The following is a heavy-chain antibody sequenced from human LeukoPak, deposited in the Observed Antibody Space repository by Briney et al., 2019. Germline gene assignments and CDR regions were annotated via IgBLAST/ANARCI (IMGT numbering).Heavy chain of an antibody. J-gene: IGHJ4*02. CDR1: GYTFTGYY. CDR2: FNPNSGGT. Sequence: ASVKVSCKASGYTFTGYYMHWERQAPGHGLEWMGWFNPNSGGTNYAQKFQGRVTMTRDTSISTAYMELSRLRSDDTAVYYCARVPGRTIAVAGTGYFDYWGQGTLVTVSS. V-gene: IGHV1-2*02. D-gene: IGHD6-19*01. CDR3: ARVPGRTIAVAGTGYFDY.